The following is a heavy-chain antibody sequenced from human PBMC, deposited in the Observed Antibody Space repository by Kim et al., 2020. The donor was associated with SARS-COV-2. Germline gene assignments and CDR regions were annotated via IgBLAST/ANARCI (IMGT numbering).Heavy chain of an antibody. Sequence: GGSLRLSCAASGFTFSNAWMTWVRQAPGKGLEWVGRIRSKSEGGTTDYAAPVKGRFTISRDDSKNTLYLQMSSLKTEDTAVYYCTPLRLGLWGRGTLVTVSS. CDR1: GFTFSNAW. V-gene: IGHV3-15*01. CDR3: TPLRLGL. J-gene: IGHJ2*01. D-gene: IGHD3-3*01. CDR2: IRSKSEGGTT.